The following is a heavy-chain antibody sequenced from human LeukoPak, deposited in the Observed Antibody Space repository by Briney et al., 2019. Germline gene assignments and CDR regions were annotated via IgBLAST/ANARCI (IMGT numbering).Heavy chain of an antibody. Sequence: PSETLSLTCAVYGGSFSGYYWSWIRQLPGKGLEWIGEINHSGSTNYNPSLKSRVTISVDTSKNQFSLKLSSVTAADTAVYYCARKYCSGGSCYSGFDYWGQGTLVTVSS. J-gene: IGHJ4*02. CDR1: GGSFSGYY. CDR3: ARKYCSGGSCYSGFDY. CDR2: INHSGST. D-gene: IGHD2-15*01. V-gene: IGHV4-34*01.